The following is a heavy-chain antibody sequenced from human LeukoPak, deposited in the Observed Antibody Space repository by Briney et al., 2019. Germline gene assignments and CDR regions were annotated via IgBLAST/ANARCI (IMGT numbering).Heavy chain of an antibody. CDR2: IYHSGST. J-gene: IGHJ4*02. CDR1: GDSISSSSYY. V-gene: IGHV4-39*07. CDR3: ARAPRSDYFDY. Sequence: PSETLSLTCTVSGDSISSSSYYWGWIRQPPGKGLEWIGSIYHSGSTYYNPSLKSRVTISVDTSKNQFSLKLSSVTAADTAVYYCARAPRSDYFDYWGQGTLVTVSS.